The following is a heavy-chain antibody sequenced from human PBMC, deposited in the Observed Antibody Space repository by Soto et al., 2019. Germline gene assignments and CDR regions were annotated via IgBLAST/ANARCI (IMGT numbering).Heavy chain of an antibody. J-gene: IGHJ4*02. CDR1: VFPFGANA. V-gene: IGHV3-23*01. CDR3: ATEMGATQGPFDN. D-gene: IGHD1-26*01. Sequence: SLRLSCVVSVFPFGANAMSWVRQAPGKGLEWVSGLSNTGRRTSYADSVKGRFNISRDNSENTVYLQMNSLRVEDTAVYYCATEMGATQGPFDNWGQGTLVTVS. CDR2: LSNTGRRT.